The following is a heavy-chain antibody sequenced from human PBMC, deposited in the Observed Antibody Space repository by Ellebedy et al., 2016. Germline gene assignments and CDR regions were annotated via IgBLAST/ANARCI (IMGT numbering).Heavy chain of an antibody. J-gene: IGHJ4*02. V-gene: IGHV3-11*04. D-gene: IGHD1-20*01. CDR2: ISSSGSSI. CDR1: GFTFRDYY. Sequence: GESLKISCAASGFTFRDYYMSWIRQAPGKGLEWVSYISSSGSSIYYADSVKGRFTISRDNAKNPLYLQMNSLRAEDTAVYYCARDCYNWNVGSFFDYWGQGTLVTVSS. CDR3: ARDCYNWNVGSFFDY.